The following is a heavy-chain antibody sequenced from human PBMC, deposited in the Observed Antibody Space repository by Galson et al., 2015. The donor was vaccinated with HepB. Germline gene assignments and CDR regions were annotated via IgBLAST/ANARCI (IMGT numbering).Heavy chain of an antibody. D-gene: IGHD3-3*01. CDR3: ARDGGGGWRSGYYRQYFDY. Sequence: SLRLSCAASGFTFSSYSMNWVRQAPGKGLEWVSSISSSSYIYYADSVKGRFTISRDNAKNSLYLQMNSLRAEDTAVYYCARDGGGGWRSGYYRQYFDYWGQGTLVTVSS. CDR1: GFTFSSYS. J-gene: IGHJ4*02. V-gene: IGHV3-21*01. CDR2: ISSSSYI.